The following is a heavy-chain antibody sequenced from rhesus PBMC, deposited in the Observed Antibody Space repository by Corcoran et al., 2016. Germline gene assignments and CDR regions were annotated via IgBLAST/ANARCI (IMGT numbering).Heavy chain of an antibody. CDR1: GGSISDDYY. V-gene: IGHV4-106*01. J-gene: IGHJ4*01. D-gene: IGHD1-7*02. Sequence: QVQLQESGPGLVKPSETLSLTCAVSGGSISDDYYWSWIRQPPGKGLEWIGYIYGSGGGTNFNPSLKNRVTSSIDTSKNQFSLKLSSVTAADTAVYYCARDPTYNWNALLLWYWGQGVLVTVSS. CDR2: IYGSGGGT. CDR3: ARDPTYNWNALLLWY.